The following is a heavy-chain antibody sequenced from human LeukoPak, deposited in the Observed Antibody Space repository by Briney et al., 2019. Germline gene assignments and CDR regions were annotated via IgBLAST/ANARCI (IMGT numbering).Heavy chain of an antibody. V-gene: IGHV4-59*01. CDR2: IYYSGST. CDR1: GGSISSYY. Sequence: PSETLSLTCTVSGGSISSYYWSWIRQPPGKGLEWIGYIYYSGSTNYNPSLKSRVTISVDTSKNQFSLKLSSVTAADTAVYYCAATTTVVTPVFYWGQGTLDTVSS. D-gene: IGHD4-23*01. CDR3: AATTTVVTPVFY. J-gene: IGHJ4*02.